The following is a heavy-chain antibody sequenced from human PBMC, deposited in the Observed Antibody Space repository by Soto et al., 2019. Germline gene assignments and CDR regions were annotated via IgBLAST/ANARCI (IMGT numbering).Heavy chain of an antibody. CDR2: ISGSGANT. CDR1: GFSFSSYA. Sequence: EVQLLESGVGLVQPGGSLRLSCAASGFSFSSYAMSWVRQAPGKWLEWGSSISGSGANTYYVDSVKGRFTVSRDNSKNTLYLQMSSLRGEDTAVYKCAKAAAYHGSASYFPFDDWGLGTRVTGSS. J-gene: IGHJ4*02. D-gene: IGHD3-10*01. V-gene: IGHV3-23*01. CDR3: AKAAAYHGSASYFPFDD.